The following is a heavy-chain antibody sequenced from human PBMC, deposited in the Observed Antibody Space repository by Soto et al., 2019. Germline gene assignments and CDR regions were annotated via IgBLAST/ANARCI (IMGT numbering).Heavy chain of an antibody. CDR2: ISGSGGST. D-gene: IGHD3-9*01. CDR3: ANSFRNYYDILTGRDAFDI. V-gene: IGHV3-23*01. Sequence: PGGSLRLSCAASGLTVSSHAMSWVRQAPGKGLEWVSAISGSGGSTYYADSVKGRFTISRDNSKNTLYLQMNSLRAEDTAVYYCANSFRNYYDILTGRDAFDIWGQGTMVTVSS. CDR1: GLTVSSHA. J-gene: IGHJ3*02.